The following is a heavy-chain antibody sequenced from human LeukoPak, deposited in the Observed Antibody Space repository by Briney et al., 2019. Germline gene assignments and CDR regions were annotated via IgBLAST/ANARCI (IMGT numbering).Heavy chain of an antibody. Sequence: GGSLRLSCVASGFPFSSYWMTWVRQAPGKGLEWVANIKQDGSRKSYVDSVKGRFTISRDNAKNSLYLQMNSLRAEDTAIYYCTRVGYIDEGIDYWGQGTLVTVSS. J-gene: IGHJ4*02. CDR3: TRVGYIDEGIDY. D-gene: IGHD5-24*01. CDR2: IKQDGSRK. V-gene: IGHV3-7*04. CDR1: GFPFSSYW.